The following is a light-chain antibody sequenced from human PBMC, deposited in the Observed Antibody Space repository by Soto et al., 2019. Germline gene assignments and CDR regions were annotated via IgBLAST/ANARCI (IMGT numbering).Light chain of an antibody. V-gene: IGKV1-27*01. CDR2: AAS. CDR1: QGISNY. CDR3: QKYNSAPWT. J-gene: IGKJ1*01. Sequence: DIQMTQSPFSLSASVGDRVTITYRASQGISNYLAWYQQKPGKVPKLLIYAASTLQSGVPSRFSGSGSGTDFTLTISSLQPEDVATYYCQKYNSAPWTFGQGTKVEIK.